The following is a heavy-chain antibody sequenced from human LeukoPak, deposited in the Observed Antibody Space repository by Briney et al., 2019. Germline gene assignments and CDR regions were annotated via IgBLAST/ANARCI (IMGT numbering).Heavy chain of an antibody. J-gene: IGHJ6*02. CDR1: GFTFSSYW. D-gene: IGHD6-19*01. CDR3: ARFGEWLAYYYGMDV. CDR2: IKQDGSEK. Sequence: GGSLRLSCAASGFTFSSYWMSWVRQAPGKGLEWVANIKQDGSEKYYVDSVKGRFTISRDNAKNSLYLQMNSLRAEDTAVYYCARFGEWLAYYYGMDVWGQGTTVTVSS. V-gene: IGHV3-7*01.